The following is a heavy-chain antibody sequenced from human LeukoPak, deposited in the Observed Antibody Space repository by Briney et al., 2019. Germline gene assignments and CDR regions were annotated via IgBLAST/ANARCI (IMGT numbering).Heavy chain of an antibody. CDR3: ARVAGTLFNYHFDY. D-gene: IGHD4-11*01. J-gene: IGHJ4*02. CDR1: GYTFTGYY. CDR2: INPNSGGT. Sequence: ASVTVSCKASGYTFTGYYMHWVRQAPVQGLEWMGWINPNSGGTNYAQKFQGRVTMTRDTSISTAYMELSRLRSDDTAVYYCARVAGTLFNYHFDYWGQGTLVTVSS. V-gene: IGHV1-2*02.